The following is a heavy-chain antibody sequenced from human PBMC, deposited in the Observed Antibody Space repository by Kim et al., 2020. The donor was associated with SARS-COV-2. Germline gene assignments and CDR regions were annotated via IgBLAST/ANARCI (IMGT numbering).Heavy chain of an antibody. Sequence: YYTPSLQSRVTISVDTSKSQFSLKLSSVTAADTAVYYCARLSSTSFYDYWGQGTLVTVSS. J-gene: IGHJ4*02. D-gene: IGHD2-2*01. V-gene: IGHV4-39*01. CDR3: ARLSSTSFYDY.